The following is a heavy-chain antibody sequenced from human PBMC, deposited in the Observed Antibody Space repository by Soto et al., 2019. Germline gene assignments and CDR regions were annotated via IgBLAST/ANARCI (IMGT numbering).Heavy chain of an antibody. V-gene: IGHV3-11*05. CDR1: GFTFSDYS. D-gene: IGHD1-1*01. J-gene: IGHJ4*01. CDR3: ARDPGTGTFDS. CDR2: ITNTNKYS. Sequence: QVQLVESGGGLVKPGGSLKLTCTASGFTFSDYSLSWIRQAPGKGLEWISYITNTNKYSGHADSVKGRFTISRDNAKNSVFLQMSSLSVDDTAIYYCARDPGTGTFDSWGQGTLVTVSS.